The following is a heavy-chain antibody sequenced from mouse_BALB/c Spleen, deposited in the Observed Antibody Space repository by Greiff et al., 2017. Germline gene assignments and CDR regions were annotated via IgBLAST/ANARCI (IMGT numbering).Heavy chain of an antibody. CDR3: ESKDYDRGYAMDY. V-gene: IGHV5-12-2*01. CDR2: ISNGGGST. D-gene: IGHD2-4*01. Sequence: EVKLMESGGGLVQPGGSLKLSCAASGFTFSSYTMSWVRQTPEKRLEWVAYISNGGGSTYYPDTVKGRFTISRDNAKNTLYLQMSSLKSEDTAMYYCESKDYDRGYAMDYWGQGTSVTVSS. J-gene: IGHJ4*01. CDR1: GFTFSSYT.